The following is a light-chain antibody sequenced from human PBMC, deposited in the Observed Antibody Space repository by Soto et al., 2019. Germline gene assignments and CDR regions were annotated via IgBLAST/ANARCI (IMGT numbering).Light chain of an antibody. J-gene: IGKJ1*01. CDR1: QSVSSSF. CDR3: QQYGTSPWT. V-gene: IGKV3-20*01. Sequence: EIVLTQSPGTLSLSPGERATLSCMASQSVSSSFLGWYQQKPGQAPRLLIYGASSRATGIPARFSGSGSGTDFTLTISRLESEDFAVYYCQQYGTSPWTFGQGTKVDIK. CDR2: GAS.